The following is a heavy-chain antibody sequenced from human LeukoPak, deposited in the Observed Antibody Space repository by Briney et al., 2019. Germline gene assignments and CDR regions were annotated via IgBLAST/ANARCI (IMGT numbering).Heavy chain of an antibody. CDR2: IIPIFGTA. V-gene: IGHV1-69*13. Sequence: ASVKVSCTASGGTFSSYAISWVRQAPGQGLEWMGGIIPIFGTANYAQKFQGRVTITADESTSTAYMELSSLRSEDTAVYYCARETGLAHFDYWGQGTLVTVSS. D-gene: IGHD6-19*01. CDR3: ARETGLAHFDY. J-gene: IGHJ4*02. CDR1: GGTFSSYA.